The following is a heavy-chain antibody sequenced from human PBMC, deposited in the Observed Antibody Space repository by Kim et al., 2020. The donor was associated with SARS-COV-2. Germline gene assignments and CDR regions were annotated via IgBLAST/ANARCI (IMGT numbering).Heavy chain of an antibody. D-gene: IGHD3-9*01. CDR1: GFTFSSYG. J-gene: IGHJ2*01. CDR3: AREWYDILTGYYTWYFDL. Sequence: GGSLRLSCAASGFTFSSYGMHWVRQAPGKGLEWVAVIWYDGSNKYYADSVKGRFTISRDNSKNTLYLQMNSLRAEDTAVYYCAREWYDILTGYYTWYFDLWGRGTLVTVSS. CDR2: IWYDGSNK. V-gene: IGHV3-33*01.